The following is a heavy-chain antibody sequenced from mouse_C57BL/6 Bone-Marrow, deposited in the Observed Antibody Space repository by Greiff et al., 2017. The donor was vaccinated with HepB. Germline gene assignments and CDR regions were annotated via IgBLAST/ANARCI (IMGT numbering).Heavy chain of an antibody. CDR3: ARPDYGSSYRDAMDY. CDR2: ISSGSSTI. J-gene: IGHJ4*01. CDR1: GFTFSDYG. V-gene: IGHV5-17*01. D-gene: IGHD1-1*01. Sequence: EVKLVESGGGLVKPGGSLKLSCAASGFTFSDYGMHWVRQAPEKGLEWVAYISSGSSTIYYADTVKGRFTISRDNAKNTLFLQMTSLRSEDTAMYYCARPDYGSSYRDAMDYWGQGTSVTVSS.